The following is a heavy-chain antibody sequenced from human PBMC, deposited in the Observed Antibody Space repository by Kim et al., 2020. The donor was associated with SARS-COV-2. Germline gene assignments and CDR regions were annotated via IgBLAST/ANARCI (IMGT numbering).Heavy chain of an antibody. Sequence: GKGRVTTSRDNSKNTLYLQMNSRGAEDTAVYYCAKDRGSSSLNYFDYWGQGTLVTVSS. CDR3: AKDRGSSSLNYFDY. V-gene: IGHV3-33*06. J-gene: IGHJ4*02. D-gene: IGHD6-6*01.